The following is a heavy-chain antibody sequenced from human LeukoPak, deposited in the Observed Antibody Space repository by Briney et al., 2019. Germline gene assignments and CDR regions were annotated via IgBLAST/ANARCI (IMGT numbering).Heavy chain of an antibody. CDR3: AREMTTVVTPSSYFDY. V-gene: IGHV3-21*01. D-gene: IGHD4-23*01. CDR2: ISSSSSYI. J-gene: IGHJ4*02. CDR1: GFTFSSYS. Sequence: AGGSLRLSCAASGFTFSSYSMNWVRQAPGKGLEWVSSISSSSSYIYYADSVKGRFTISRDNAKNSLYLQTNSLRAEDTAVYYCAREMTTVVTPSSYFDYWGQGTLVTVSS.